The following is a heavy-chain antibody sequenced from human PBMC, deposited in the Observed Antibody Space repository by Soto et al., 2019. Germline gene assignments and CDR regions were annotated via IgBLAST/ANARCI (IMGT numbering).Heavy chain of an antibody. Sequence: SETLSLTCTVSGGSISSSSYYWGWILQPPGKGLECILIIYYSGSTYFNPSLKIRVTISVDTSKYQFSLKLSSVTAADTAVFYFASHFTAYVSGSYHNHFDDWGQGTLVTVSS. CDR2: IYYSGST. D-gene: IGHD3-10*01. CDR3: ASHFTAYVSGSYHNHFDD. CDR1: GGSISSSSYY. J-gene: IGHJ4*02. V-gene: IGHV4-39*01.